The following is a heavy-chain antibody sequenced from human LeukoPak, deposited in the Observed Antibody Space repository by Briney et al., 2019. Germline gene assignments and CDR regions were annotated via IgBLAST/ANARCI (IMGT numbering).Heavy chain of an antibody. CDR2: IYYSGST. J-gene: IGHJ4*02. CDR3: ARYSIWQADFDY. CDR1: GGSISSSSYY. Sequence: KPSETLSLTCTVSGGSISSSSYYWGWIRQPPGKGLEWIGSIYYSGSTYYNPSLKSRVTISVDTSKNQFSLKLSSVTAADTAVYYCARYSIWQADFDYWGQGTLVTVSS. V-gene: IGHV4-39*01. D-gene: IGHD3-9*01.